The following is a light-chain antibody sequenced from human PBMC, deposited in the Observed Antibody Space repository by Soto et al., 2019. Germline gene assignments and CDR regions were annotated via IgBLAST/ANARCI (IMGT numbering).Light chain of an antibody. Sequence: DIQMTQSPSSLSASVGDIVTITCRASQSISSYLNWYQQKPGKAPKLLIYGASTLESGVPSRFRGRGSGTDFTLTISSLKPEDFATYFCQQADSFPLTFGGGTQVDIK. CDR2: GAS. CDR3: QQADSFPLT. V-gene: IGKV1-39*01. CDR1: QSISSY. J-gene: IGKJ4*01.